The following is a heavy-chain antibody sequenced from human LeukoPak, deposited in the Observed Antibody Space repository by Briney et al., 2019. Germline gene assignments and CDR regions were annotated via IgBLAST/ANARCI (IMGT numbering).Heavy chain of an antibody. Sequence: SVKVSCKASGGTFSSYAISWVRQAPGQGLEWMGGIIPIFGTANYAQKFQGRVTITADESTSTAYMELSSLRSEDTAVYYCAREDDSSGYSLGYFDYWGQGTLVTVSS. D-gene: IGHD3-22*01. V-gene: IGHV1-69*13. CDR2: IIPIFGTA. J-gene: IGHJ4*02. CDR1: GGTFSSYA. CDR3: AREDDSSGYSLGYFDY.